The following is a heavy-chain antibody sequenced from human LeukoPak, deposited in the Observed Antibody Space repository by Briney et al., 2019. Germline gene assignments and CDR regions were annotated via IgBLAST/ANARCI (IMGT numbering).Heavy chain of an antibody. J-gene: IGHJ4*02. CDR3: ARGAYYGDNFPLHY. D-gene: IGHD4-23*01. Sequence: ASVKVSCKGSGYTFTNYYLHWVRQAPGQGVEWRGWMNPNSGATEYQQNFQGRVTMTRDTSISTAYLEVFSLTSDDAAVYYCARGAYYGDNFPLHYWGQGSLVIVSS. V-gene: IGHV1-2*02. CDR2: MNPNSGAT. CDR1: GYTFTNYY.